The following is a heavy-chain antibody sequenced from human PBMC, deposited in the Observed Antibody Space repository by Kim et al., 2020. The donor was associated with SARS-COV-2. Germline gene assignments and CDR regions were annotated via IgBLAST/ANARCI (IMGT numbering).Heavy chain of an antibody. CDR1: GFTFGDYA. CDR3: TRDAVPAKSYYYGSGSYYRDFQHDYYYGMDG. Sequence: GGSLRLSCTASGFTFGDYAMSWVRQAPGKGLEWVGFIRSKAYGGTTEYAASVKGSFTISRDDSKSISYLQMNSRKTEDTAVYYCTRDAVPAKSYYYGSGSYYRDFQHDYYYGMDGWGQGATVTVSS. D-gene: IGHD3-10*01. V-gene: IGHV3-49*04. CDR2: IRSKAYGGTT. J-gene: IGHJ6*02.